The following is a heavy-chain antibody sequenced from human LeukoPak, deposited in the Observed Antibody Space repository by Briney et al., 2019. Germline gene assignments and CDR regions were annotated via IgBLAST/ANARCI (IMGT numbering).Heavy chain of an antibody. V-gene: IGHV1-8*02. CDR1: GYTFTIYG. CDR2: MNPNSGNT. Sequence: GASVKVSCKASGYTFTIYGISWVRQATGQGLEWMGWMNPNSGNTGYAQKFQGRVTMTRNTSISTAYMELSSLRSEDTAVYYCARVVRVVVVSAAYFDYWGQGTLVTVSS. D-gene: IGHD2-2*01. CDR3: ARVVRVVVVSAAYFDY. J-gene: IGHJ4*02.